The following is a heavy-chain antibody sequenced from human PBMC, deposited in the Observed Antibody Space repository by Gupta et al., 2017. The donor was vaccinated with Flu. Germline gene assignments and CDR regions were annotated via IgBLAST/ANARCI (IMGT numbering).Heavy chain of an antibody. Sequence: QVQLQQSGPGLVKPSQTLSLTCAISGDSVSSNSAAWNWIRQSPSRGLEWLGRTYYRSKWYNDYAVSVKSRITINPDTSKNQFSLQLNSVTPEDTAVYYCARVSLAVQLWLPGYGDYFDYWGQGTLVTVSS. D-gene: IGHD5-18*01. CDR3: ARVSLAVQLWLPGYGDYFDY. V-gene: IGHV6-1*01. J-gene: IGHJ4*02. CDR1: GDSVSSNSAA. CDR2: TYYRSKWYN.